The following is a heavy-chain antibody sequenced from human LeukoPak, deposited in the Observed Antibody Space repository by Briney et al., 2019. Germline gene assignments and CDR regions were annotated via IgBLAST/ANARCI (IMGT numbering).Heavy chain of an antibody. CDR2: ISSNGGST. V-gene: IGHV3-64D*06. D-gene: IGHD5-24*01. J-gene: IGHJ4*02. CDR3: VKPTIEVATITSSSFDY. CDR1: GFTFSSYA. Sequence: GGSLRLSCSASGFTFSSYAMHWVRQAPGKGLEYVSAISSNGGSTYYADSVKGRFTISRDNSKNTLYLQMSSLRAEDTAVYYCVKPTIEVATITSSSFDYWGQGTLVTVSS.